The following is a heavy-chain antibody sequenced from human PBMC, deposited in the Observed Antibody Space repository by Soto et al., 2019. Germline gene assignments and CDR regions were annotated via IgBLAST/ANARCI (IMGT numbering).Heavy chain of an antibody. D-gene: IGHD6-13*01. J-gene: IGHJ3*02. CDR2: INPNSGGT. CDR3: ARPSLAAAGDDAFDI. V-gene: IGHV1-2*02. Sequence: GASVNVSCKAAGYTFTGYYMHWVRQAPGQGLEWMGWINPNSGGTNYAQKFQGRVTMTRDTSISTAYMELSRLRSDDTAVYYCARPSLAAAGDDAFDIWGQGTMVTVSS. CDR1: GYTFTGYY.